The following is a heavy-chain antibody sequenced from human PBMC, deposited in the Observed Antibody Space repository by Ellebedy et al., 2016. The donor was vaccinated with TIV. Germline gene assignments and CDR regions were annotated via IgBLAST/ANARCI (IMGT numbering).Heavy chain of an antibody. V-gene: IGHV4-34*01. Sequence: MPSETLSLTCAVYGGSFSGYYWSWIRQPPGKGLEWIGEINHSGSTNYNPSLKSRVTISVDTSKNQFSLKLSSVTAADTAVYYCARGDYFDYWGQGTLVTVSS. CDR3: ARGDYFDY. J-gene: IGHJ4*02. CDR2: INHSGST. CDR1: GGSFSGYY.